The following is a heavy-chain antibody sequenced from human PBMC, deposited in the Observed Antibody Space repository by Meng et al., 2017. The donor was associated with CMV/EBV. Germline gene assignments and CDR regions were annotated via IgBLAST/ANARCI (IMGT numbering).Heavy chain of an antibody. Sequence: GESLKISCAASGFTFSSYAMHWVRQAPGKGLEWVAVISYDGSNKYYADSVKGRFTIFRDNSKNTLYLQMNSLRAEDTAVYYCARDRVTAAAGVGWFDPWGQGTLVTVSS. CDR3: ARDRVTAAAGVGWFDP. CDR1: GFTFSSYA. V-gene: IGHV3-30*04. CDR2: ISYDGSNK. D-gene: IGHD6-13*01. J-gene: IGHJ5*02.